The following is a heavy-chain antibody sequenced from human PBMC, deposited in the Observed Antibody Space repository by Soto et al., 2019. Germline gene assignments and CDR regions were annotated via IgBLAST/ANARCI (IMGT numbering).Heavy chain of an antibody. V-gene: IGHV2-5*01. CDR3: VSGSFPNWFDP. CDR2: IYWNDDR. Sequence: QITLKESGPTLVKPTQTLTLTCTFSGFSFSTSGVGVGWIRQPPGKALEWLALIYWNDDRRYSPSLKSRLTITKDTSKNQVFLTMTNMDPVDTATYSCVSGSFPNWFDPWGQGTLVTVSS. J-gene: IGHJ5*02. D-gene: IGHD3-10*01. CDR1: GFSFSTSGVG.